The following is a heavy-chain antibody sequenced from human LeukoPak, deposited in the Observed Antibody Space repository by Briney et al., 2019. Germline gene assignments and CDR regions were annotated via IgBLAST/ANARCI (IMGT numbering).Heavy chain of an antibody. CDR2: ISSGGSIF. D-gene: IGHD2-15*01. V-gene: IGHV3-48*03. J-gene: IGHJ4*02. Sequence: GGSLRLSCAASGFTFNSYEINWVRQAPGKGLEWISYISSGGSIFYNADSVMGRFTISRDNAKNSLYLQMNSLRAEDTAVYYCAREEAYCSGTSCFRFFDYWGQGTLVSVSS. CDR1: GFTFNSYE. CDR3: AREEAYCSGTSCFRFFDY.